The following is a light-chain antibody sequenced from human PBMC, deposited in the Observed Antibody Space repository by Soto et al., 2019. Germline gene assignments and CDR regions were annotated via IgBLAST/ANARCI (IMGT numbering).Light chain of an antibody. V-gene: IGKV4-1*01. CDR3: QQYYTSPPT. CDR1: QSVLFSINQKNY. CDR2: WAS. Sequence: DIVLTQSPDSVALSLGERATINCKSSQSVLFSINQKNYLAWYHQKPGQPPKLLIYWASIRESGVPTRFSASGSGTNFTLTISSLQAEDAAVYYSQQYYTSPPTFGLGTQVEVK. J-gene: IGKJ1*01.